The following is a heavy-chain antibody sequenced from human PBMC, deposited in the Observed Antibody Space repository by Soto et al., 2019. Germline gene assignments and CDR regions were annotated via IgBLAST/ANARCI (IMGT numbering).Heavy chain of an antibody. D-gene: IGHD3-22*01. CDR1: GGSISSGTYH. CDR3: ASQYYYDSSGSQTFDY. V-gene: IGHV4-31*03. CDR2: IFYIVST. J-gene: IGHJ4*02. Sequence: SETLSLTCTVSGGSISSGTYHWSWIRHHPRKGLEWIGYIFYIVSTYYNPSFNSRLTISVDTFKNQFSLRLSSVTAADSAVFYCASQYYYDSSGSQTFDYWGQGTQVTVSS.